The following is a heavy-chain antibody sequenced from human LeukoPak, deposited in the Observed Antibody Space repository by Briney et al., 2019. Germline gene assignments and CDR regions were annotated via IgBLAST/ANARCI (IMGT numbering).Heavy chain of an antibody. D-gene: IGHD4-17*01. Sequence: LAGGSLRLSCAASGFTFSSYWMHWVRQAPGKGLVWVSRINSDGSSTSYADSVKGRFTISRDNAKNTLYLQMNSLRAEDTAVYYCARGMTTVPEGLDVWGQGTTVTVSS. CDR3: ARGMTTVPEGLDV. V-gene: IGHV3-74*01. J-gene: IGHJ6*02. CDR1: GFTFSSYW. CDR2: INSDGSST.